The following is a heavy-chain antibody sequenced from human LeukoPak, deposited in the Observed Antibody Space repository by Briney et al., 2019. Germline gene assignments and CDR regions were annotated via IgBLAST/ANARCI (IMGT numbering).Heavy chain of an antibody. V-gene: IGHV3-23*01. CDR2: ISGSGAST. CDR3: AKDRSCTNDICHGDFDY. CDR1: AFIFSSYA. D-gene: IGHD2-8*01. Sequence: PGGSLRLSCAASAFIFSSYAMSWVRQAPGKGLEWDSTISGSGASTYYADSVKGRFAISRNNSKNTLYLQMNSLRAEDTAVYYCAKDRSCTNDICHGDFDYWGQGTLVTVSS. J-gene: IGHJ4*02.